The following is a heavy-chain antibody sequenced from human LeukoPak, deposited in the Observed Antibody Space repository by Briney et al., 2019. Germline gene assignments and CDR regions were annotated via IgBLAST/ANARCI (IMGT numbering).Heavy chain of an antibody. CDR3: AKVVHGLGTYQNDY. CDR1: GFSLTTYA. J-gene: IGHJ4*02. Sequence: GGSLRLSCAASGFSLTTYAMGWVRQAPGKGLEWVSAISGSGGSTYYADSVKGRFTVSRDNSKNTLYLQMNSLRADDTAVYYCAKVVHGLGTYQNDYWGQGTLVTVSS. CDR2: ISGSGGST. D-gene: IGHD3-10*01. V-gene: IGHV3-23*01.